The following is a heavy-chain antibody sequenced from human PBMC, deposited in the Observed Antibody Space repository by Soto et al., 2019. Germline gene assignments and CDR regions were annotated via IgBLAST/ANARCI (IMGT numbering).Heavy chain of an antibody. Sequence: SETLSLTCSFSGDSMISGAYYWSWIRQHPGKGLEWIAYIYHSGDTHYNPSLRSRITISVDSSKNQFSLKLTSVTDADTAIYYCASTYSGYFDNWGQGTLVTVSS. CDR2: IYHSGDT. D-gene: IGHD3-22*01. CDR3: ASTYSGYFDN. V-gene: IGHV4-31*03. CDR1: GDSMISGAYY. J-gene: IGHJ4*02.